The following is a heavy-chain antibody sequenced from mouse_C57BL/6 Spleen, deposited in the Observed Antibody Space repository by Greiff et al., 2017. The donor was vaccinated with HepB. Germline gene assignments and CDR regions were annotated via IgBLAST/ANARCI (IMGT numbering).Heavy chain of an antibody. Sequence: VQLQESDAELVKPGASVKISCKVSGYTFTDYTIHWMKQRPEQGLEWIGYIYPRDGSTKYNEKFKGKATLTADKSSSTAYMQLNSLTSEDSAVYFCARKVAPRYWYFDVWGTGTTVTVSS. D-gene: IGHD1-1*02. CDR2: IYPRDGST. J-gene: IGHJ1*03. V-gene: IGHV1-78*01. CDR1: GYTFTDYT. CDR3: ARKVAPRYWYFDV.